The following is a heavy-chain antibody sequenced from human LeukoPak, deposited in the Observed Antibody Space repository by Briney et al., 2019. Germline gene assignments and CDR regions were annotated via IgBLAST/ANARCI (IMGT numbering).Heavy chain of an antibody. Sequence: PSETLSLTCTVSGGSNSSSSYYWGWIRQPPGKGLEWIGSIYYSGSTYYNPSLKSRVTISVDTSKNQFSLKLSSVTAADTAVYYCARQGGLLLQYYFDYWGQGTLVTVSS. D-gene: IGHD3-22*01. V-gene: IGHV4-39*01. CDR1: GGSNSSSSYY. CDR3: ARQGGLLLQYYFDY. J-gene: IGHJ4*02. CDR2: IYYSGST.